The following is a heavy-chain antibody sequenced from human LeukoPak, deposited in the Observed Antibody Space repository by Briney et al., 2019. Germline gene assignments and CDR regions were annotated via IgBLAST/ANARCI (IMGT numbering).Heavy chain of an antibody. D-gene: IGHD3-3*01. CDR1: GFTFSSYG. Sequence: GTSLRLSCAASGFTFSSYGMHWVRQAPGKGLEWVAVIWYDGSNKYYADSVKGRFTISRDNSKNTLYLQMNSLRAEDTAVYYCARDSADFWSGYYLDYWGQGTLVTVSS. CDR2: IWYDGSNK. CDR3: ARDSADFWSGYYLDY. V-gene: IGHV3-33*01. J-gene: IGHJ4*02.